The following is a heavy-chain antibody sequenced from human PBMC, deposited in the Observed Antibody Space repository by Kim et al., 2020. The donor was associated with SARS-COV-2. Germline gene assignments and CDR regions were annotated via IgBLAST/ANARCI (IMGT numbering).Heavy chain of an antibody. D-gene: IGHD1-1*01. Sequence: KFQGRVTITADESTSTAYMELSSLRSEDTAVYYCALDRRELYYYYYGMDVWGQGTTVTVSS. J-gene: IGHJ6*02. CDR3: ALDRRELYYYYYGMDV. V-gene: IGHV1-69*01.